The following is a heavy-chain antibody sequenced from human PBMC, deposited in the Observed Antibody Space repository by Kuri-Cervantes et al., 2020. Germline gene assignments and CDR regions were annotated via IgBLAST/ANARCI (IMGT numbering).Heavy chain of an antibody. CDR1: GFSITTSVRY. V-gene: IGHV4-39*07. J-gene: IGHJ4*02. Sequence: SETLSLTCSVSGFSITTSVRYWGWIRQPPGKGLEWIGSIYQSGSTNYNPSLKSRVTISVDTSKNQFSLKLSSVTAADTAVYYCARGERTGTTPRLFDYWGQGTLVTVSS. CDR3: ARGERTGTTPRLFDY. CDR2: IYQSGST. D-gene: IGHD1-1*01.